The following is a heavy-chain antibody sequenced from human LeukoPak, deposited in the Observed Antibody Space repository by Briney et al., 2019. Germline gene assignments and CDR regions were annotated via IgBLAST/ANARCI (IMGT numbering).Heavy chain of an antibody. Sequence: TSETLSLTCAVYGGSFSGYYWSWIRRPPGKGLEWIGEINHSGSTNYNPSLKSRVTISVDTSKNQFSLKLSSVTAADTAVYYCARGAGGYYYYGMDVWGQGTTVTVSS. CDR1: GGSFSGYY. CDR3: ARGAGGYYYYGMDV. V-gene: IGHV4-34*09. D-gene: IGHD6-13*01. CDR2: INHSGST. J-gene: IGHJ6*02.